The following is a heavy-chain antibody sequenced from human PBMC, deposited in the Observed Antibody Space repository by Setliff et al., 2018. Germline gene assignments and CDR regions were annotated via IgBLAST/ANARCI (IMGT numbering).Heavy chain of an antibody. J-gene: IGHJ4*02. V-gene: IGHV4-39*07. Sequence: SETLSLTCSLSGVTIGGNNYYYWAWIRQPPGKGLEWIGTISYSGGVFYNPSLKSRVAISADTSRIQFSLKLRSVTAADTAVYYCRFWSGYYKNDYWGQGTLVTVS. CDR1: GVTIGGNNYYY. D-gene: IGHD3-3*01. CDR2: ISYSGGV. CDR3: RFWSGYYKNDY.